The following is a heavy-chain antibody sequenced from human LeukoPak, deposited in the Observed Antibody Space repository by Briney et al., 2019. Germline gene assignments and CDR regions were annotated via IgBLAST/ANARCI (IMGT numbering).Heavy chain of an antibody. Sequence: ASVKVSCKASGYTFTGYYMHWVRQAPGQGLEWMGWINPNSGGTNYAQKFQGRVTMTRDTSISTAYMELSRLRSDDTAVYYCAGDRSFGTHSSSWYFGGQGTLVTVSS. J-gene: IGHJ4*02. CDR1: GYTFTGYY. D-gene: IGHD6-13*01. CDR2: INPNSGGT. V-gene: IGHV1-2*02. CDR3: AGDRSFGTHSSSWYF.